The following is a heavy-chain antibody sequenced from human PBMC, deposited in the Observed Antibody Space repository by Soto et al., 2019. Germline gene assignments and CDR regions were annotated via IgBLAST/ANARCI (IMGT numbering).Heavy chain of an antibody. CDR1: GGSFSGYY. CDR3: ARRYCSGGSCYSTFDY. D-gene: IGHD2-15*01. J-gene: IGHJ4*02. V-gene: IGHV4-34*01. CDR2: INHSGST. Sequence: QVQLQQWGAGLLKPSETLSLTCAVYGGSFSGYYWSWIRQPPGKGLEWIGEINHSGSTNYNPSLKRRVTISVDTSKNQFSLKLSSVSAADTAVYYCARRYCSGGSCYSTFDYWGQGTLVTVSS.